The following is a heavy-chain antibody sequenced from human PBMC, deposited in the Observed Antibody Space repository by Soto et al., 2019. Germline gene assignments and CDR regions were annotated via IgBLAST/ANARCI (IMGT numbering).Heavy chain of an antibody. CDR2: INPGDSDT. CDR1: GYSLTNYW. J-gene: IGHJ4*02. CDR3: ARRDSSGFPDY. Sequence: ESLKISCKGAGYSLTNYWIGWVGQMPGKGLEWMGIINPGDSDTRYSPSFQGQVTISADKSTSTAYLHYSSLKASDTAIYYCARRDSSGFPDYWGQGTLVTVSS. V-gene: IGHV5-51*01. D-gene: IGHD3-22*01.